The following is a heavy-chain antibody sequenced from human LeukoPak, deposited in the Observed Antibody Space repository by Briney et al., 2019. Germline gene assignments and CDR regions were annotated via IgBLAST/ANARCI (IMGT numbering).Heavy chain of an antibody. J-gene: IGHJ5*02. D-gene: IGHD3-22*01. V-gene: IGHV3-23*01. CDR2: ITGNGGST. Sequence: GGSLRLSCAVSRFSFSIYAVSWVRQAPGQGLEWVSAITGNGGSTYYADSVKGRFTISRDNSKNMLHLQMNSLRVEDTAVYYCAKFRDNSGPRGGFDHWGQGTLVTVSS. CDR1: RFSFSIYA. CDR3: AKFRDNSGPRGGFDH.